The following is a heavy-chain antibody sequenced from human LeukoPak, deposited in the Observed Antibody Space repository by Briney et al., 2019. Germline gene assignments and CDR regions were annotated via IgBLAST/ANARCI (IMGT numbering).Heavy chain of an antibody. CDR3: AKASGSGSYNWFDP. J-gene: IGHJ5*02. CDR2: IIPMFGTA. D-gene: IGHD1-26*01. Sequence: ASVKVSCKASGYTFTSYGISWVRQAPGQGLEWMGGIIPMFGTANYAQKFQGRVTITADESTSTAYMELSSLKSEDTAVYYCAKASGSGSYNWFDPWGQGTLVTVSS. V-gene: IGHV1-69*13. CDR1: GYTFTSYG.